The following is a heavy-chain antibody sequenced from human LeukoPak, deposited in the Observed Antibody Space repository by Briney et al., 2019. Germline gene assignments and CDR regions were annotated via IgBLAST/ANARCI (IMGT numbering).Heavy chain of an antibody. D-gene: IGHD2-8*01. Sequence: PGGSLRLSCAVSGFTFSSYWMTWVRQAPGKGLAWVANIKQDGSEKYYVDSVKGRFTISRDNVKKSLYLQMNSLRAEDTAVYYCARVNPLMAPGAFDIWGQGTMVAVSS. V-gene: IGHV3-7*01. CDR2: IKQDGSEK. CDR1: GFTFSSYW. J-gene: IGHJ3*02. CDR3: ARVNPLMAPGAFDI.